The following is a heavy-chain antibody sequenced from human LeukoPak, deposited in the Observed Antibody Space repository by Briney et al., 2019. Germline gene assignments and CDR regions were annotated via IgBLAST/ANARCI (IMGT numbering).Heavy chain of an antibody. CDR2: ISPSGSIS. Sequence: GGSLRLSCAASGFPFSSYWMSWVRQAPGKGLEWVSGISPSGSISYYADSVKGRFTISRENSKDTVSLQMNSLRAEDTALYYCARDLDWGAFDAWGQGTLVTVSS. CDR1: GFPFSSYW. D-gene: IGHD3-9*01. CDR3: ARDLDWGAFDA. V-gene: IGHV3-23*01. J-gene: IGHJ5*02.